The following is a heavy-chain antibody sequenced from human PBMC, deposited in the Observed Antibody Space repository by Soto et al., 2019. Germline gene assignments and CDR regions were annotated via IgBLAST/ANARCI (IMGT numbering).Heavy chain of an antibody. Sequence: SETLSLTCAVYGESFSGHIWTWIRQTPGKGLQWIGQINHSGSASYNPSLKSRVTISVHTSNSQFSLELSPVTAADTAVYYCARGLITGSHYSGGWYYFDSWGQGTQVTSPQ. V-gene: IGHV4-34*01. D-gene: IGHD6-19*01. J-gene: IGHJ4*02. CDR1: GESFSGHI. CDR3: ARGLITGSHYSGGWYYFDS. CDR2: INHSGSA.